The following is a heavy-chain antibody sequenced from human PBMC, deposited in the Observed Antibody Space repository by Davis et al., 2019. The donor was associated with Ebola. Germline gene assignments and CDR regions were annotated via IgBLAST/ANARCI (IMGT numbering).Heavy chain of an antibody. CDR2: IYYSGST. CDR1: GGSISSGGYY. Sequence: PSETLSLTCTVSGGSISSGGYYWSWVRQHPGKGLEWIGYIYYSGSTYYNPSLKSRVTISVDTSKNQFSLKLSSVTAADTAVYYCASTPVRNVDTAMVYMDVWGKGTTVTVSS. D-gene: IGHD5-18*01. V-gene: IGHV4-31*03. CDR3: ASTPVRNVDTAMVYMDV. J-gene: IGHJ6*03.